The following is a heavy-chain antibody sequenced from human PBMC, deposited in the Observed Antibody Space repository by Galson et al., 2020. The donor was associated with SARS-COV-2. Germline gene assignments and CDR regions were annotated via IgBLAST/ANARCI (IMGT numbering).Heavy chain of an antibody. J-gene: IGHJ3*02. D-gene: IGHD2-8*02. CDR3: ARGLVNDAFDI. CDR1: GYHFPSYW. V-gene: IGHV5-51*01. Sequence: GESLKISCKGSGYHFPSYWIGWVRQMPGKGLEWMGIIYPGDSDNRYSPSFQGQVTISADKSITTAYLQWSSLKASDTAMYYCARGLVNDAFDIWGQGTMVIVSS. CDR2: IYPGDSDN.